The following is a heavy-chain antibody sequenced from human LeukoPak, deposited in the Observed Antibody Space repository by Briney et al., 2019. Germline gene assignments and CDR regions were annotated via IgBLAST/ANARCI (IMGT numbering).Heavy chain of an antibody. V-gene: IGHV3-9*01. CDR3: ARTSRLLDY. CDR1: GFTFDDYA. D-gene: IGHD2-2*01. J-gene: IGHJ4*02. Sequence: GGSLRLSCAASGFTFDDYAMHWVRQAPGKGLEWVSGISWNSGSIGYADSVKGRFTISRDNAKNSLYLQMNSLRAEDTAVYYCARTSRLLDYWGQGTLVTVSS. CDR2: ISWNSGSI.